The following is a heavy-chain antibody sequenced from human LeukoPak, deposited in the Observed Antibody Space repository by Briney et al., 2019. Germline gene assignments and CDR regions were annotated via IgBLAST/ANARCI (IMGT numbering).Heavy chain of an antibody. CDR2: ISGSGGSR. Sequence: GGSLRLSCAASGFTFSTYGMSWVRQAPGKGLEWVSGISGSGGSRFYTDSVRGRFTISRDNSKNTLYLQMNSLRAEDTAVYYCAKLREWELPDLFDYWGQGTLVTVSS. CDR1: GFTFSTYG. CDR3: AKLREWELPDLFDY. D-gene: IGHD1-26*01. V-gene: IGHV3-23*01. J-gene: IGHJ4*02.